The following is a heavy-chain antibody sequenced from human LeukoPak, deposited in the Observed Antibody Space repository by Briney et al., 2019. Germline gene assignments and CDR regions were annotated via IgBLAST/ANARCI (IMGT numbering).Heavy chain of an antibody. D-gene: IGHD6-19*01. Sequence: ASVKVSCKASGYTFTGYYIHWVRQAPGQGLEWMGWINPNNGGTTYAQKFQGWVTMTRDTSISTAYMELSRLRSDDTAVYYCARAEIEYSSGFYWGQGTLVTVSS. J-gene: IGHJ4*02. CDR1: GYTFTGYY. CDR3: ARAEIEYSSGFY. CDR2: INPNNGGT. V-gene: IGHV1-2*04.